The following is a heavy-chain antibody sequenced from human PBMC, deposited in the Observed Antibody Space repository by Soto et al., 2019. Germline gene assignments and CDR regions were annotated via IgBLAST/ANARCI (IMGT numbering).Heavy chain of an antibody. J-gene: IGHJ4*02. CDR1: GGSISSSGHY. D-gene: IGHD6-13*01. V-gene: IGHV4-39*01. CDR3: ARTYSSSWSSWALLEL. Sequence: QLQLQESGPGLVKPSETLSLTCTVSGGSISSSGHYWGWIRQPPGKGLEWIGSIYHNGDTYHNPSLKSRVTISVDTSKNQFSLKLRSVTAADTGVYYCARTYSSSWSSWALLELWGQGTLVTVSS. CDR2: IYHNGDT.